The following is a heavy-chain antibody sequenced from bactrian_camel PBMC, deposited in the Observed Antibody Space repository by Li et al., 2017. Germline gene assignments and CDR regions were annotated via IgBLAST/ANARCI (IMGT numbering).Heavy chain of an antibody. Sequence: VESGGGLVQPGGSLRLSCAASGSTFSLYDMSWVRQAPGKGLQWVSTIYSDGSETYYSDAVKGRFTISRDNAKNAVYLQMNSLKSEDTARYYCATGTVGGTWFQCNYWGQGTQVTVS. CDR1: GSTFSLYD. V-gene: IGHV3-2*01. CDR2: IYSDGSET. D-gene: IGHD6*01. CDR3: ATGTVGGTWFQCNY. J-gene: IGHJ4*01.